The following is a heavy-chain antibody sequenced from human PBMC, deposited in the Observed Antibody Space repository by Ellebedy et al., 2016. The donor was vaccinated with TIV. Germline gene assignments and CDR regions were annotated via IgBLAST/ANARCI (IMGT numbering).Heavy chain of an antibody. CDR2: IYYSGST. CDR1: GGSISSYY. CDR3: ARVDTAMVHYGMDG. D-gene: IGHD5-18*01. V-gene: IGHV4-59*01. Sequence: SETLSLXXTVSGGSISSYYWSWIRQPPGKGLEWIGYIYYSGSTNYNPSLKSRVTISVDTSKNQFSLKLSSVTAADTAVYYCARVDTAMVHYGMDGWGQGTTVTVSS. J-gene: IGHJ6*02.